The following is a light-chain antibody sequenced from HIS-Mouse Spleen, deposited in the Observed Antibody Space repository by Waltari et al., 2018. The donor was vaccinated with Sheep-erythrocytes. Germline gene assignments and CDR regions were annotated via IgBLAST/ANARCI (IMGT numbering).Light chain of an antibody. CDR2: DAA. CDR1: QSVSSSY. V-gene: IGKV3-11*01. J-gene: IGKJ4*01. Sequence: EIVLTQSPGTLSLSPGERATLSCRASQSVSSSYLAWYQQKPGQAPRLLIYDAANRATRIPARFSGSGSGTDFTLTISSLEPEDFAVYYCQQRSNWPPLTFGGGTKVEIK. CDR3: QQRSNWPPLT.